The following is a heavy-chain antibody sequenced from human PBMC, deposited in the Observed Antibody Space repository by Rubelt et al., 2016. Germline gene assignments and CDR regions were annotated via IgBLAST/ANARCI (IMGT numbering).Heavy chain of an antibody. J-gene: IGHJ5*02. V-gene: IGHV4-34*01. CDR3: ARGDRSGSYHFDL. Sequence: QVQLQQWGAGLLKPSETLSLTCAVYGGSFSGYYWSWIRQPPGKGLEWIGEINHSGSTNYNPSLKSRVTISVDTSKNQFSRRWVWLTAADTAVYCCARGDRSGSYHFDLWGQGTLVTVSS. D-gene: IGHD1-26*01. CDR2: INHSGST. CDR1: GGSFSGYY.